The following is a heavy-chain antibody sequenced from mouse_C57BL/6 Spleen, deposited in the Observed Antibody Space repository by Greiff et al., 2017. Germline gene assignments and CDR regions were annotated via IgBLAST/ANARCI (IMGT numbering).Heavy chain of an antibody. Sequence: VQLQQPGAELVRPGSSVKLSCKASGYTFTSYWMHWVKQRPIQGLEWIGNIDPSDSETHYNQKFKDKATLTVDKSSSTAYMQLSSLTSEDSAVYYCARLPIYYDYEERVMDYWGQGTSVTVSS. J-gene: IGHJ4*01. D-gene: IGHD2-4*01. CDR1: GYTFTSYW. CDR3: ARLPIYYDYEERVMDY. V-gene: IGHV1-52*01. CDR2: IDPSDSET.